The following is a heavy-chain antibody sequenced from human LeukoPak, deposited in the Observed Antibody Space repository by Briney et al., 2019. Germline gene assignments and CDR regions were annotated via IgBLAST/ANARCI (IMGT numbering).Heavy chain of an antibody. CDR1: GGSISSYY. V-gene: IGHV4-59*08. Sequence: SETLSLTCSVSGGSISSYYWTWIRQPPGKGLEWIGYIYYSGSTNYNPSLKSRVTVSVDTSKNQFSLKLSSVTAADTALYYCARLPAPGYYFDYWGQGTLVTVSS. CDR3: ARLPAPGYYFDY. D-gene: IGHD3-10*01. CDR2: IYYSGST. J-gene: IGHJ4*02.